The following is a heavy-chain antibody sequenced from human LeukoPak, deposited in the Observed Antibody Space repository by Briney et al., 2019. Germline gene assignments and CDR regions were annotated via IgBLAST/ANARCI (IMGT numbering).Heavy chain of an antibody. D-gene: IGHD4-17*01. CDR1: GGSFSGYY. V-gene: IGHV4-34*01. Sequence: SETLSLTCAVYGGSFSGYYWSWIRQPPGKGLEWIGEINHSGSTNYNPSLKSRVTISVDTSKNQFSLKLSSVTAADTAVYYCARHNDHDHGDYIAVGDAFDIWGQGTMVTVSS. J-gene: IGHJ3*02. CDR2: INHSGST. CDR3: ARHNDHDHGDYIAVGDAFDI.